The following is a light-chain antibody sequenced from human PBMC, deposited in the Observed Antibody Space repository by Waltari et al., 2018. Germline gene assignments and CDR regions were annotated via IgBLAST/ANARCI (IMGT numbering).Light chain of an antibody. Sequence: QSVLTQPPSVSEAPRQRVTISCSGSDSNIGSNGVNWYQQLPGKAPKLVIYYDDLIPSGVSDRFSGSKSGTSASLAISGLQSEDEADYYCAAWDDTLNGWLFGGGTKPTVL. CDR1: DSNIGSNG. CDR3: AAWDDTLNGWL. CDR2: YDD. J-gene: IGLJ3*02. V-gene: IGLV1-36*01.